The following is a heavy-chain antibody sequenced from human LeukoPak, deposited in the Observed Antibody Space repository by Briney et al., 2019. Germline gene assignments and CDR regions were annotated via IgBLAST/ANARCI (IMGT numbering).Heavy chain of an antibody. Sequence: SETLSLTCTVSGGSISSSSYYWGWIRQPPGKGLEWIGSIYYSGSTYYNPSLKSRVTISVDTSKNQFSLKLSSVTAADTAVYYCAREDLTGYYVYFDYWGQGTLVTVSS. CDR3: AREDLTGYYVYFDY. CDR2: IYYSGST. CDR1: GGSISSSSYY. D-gene: IGHD3-9*01. J-gene: IGHJ4*02. V-gene: IGHV4-39*07.